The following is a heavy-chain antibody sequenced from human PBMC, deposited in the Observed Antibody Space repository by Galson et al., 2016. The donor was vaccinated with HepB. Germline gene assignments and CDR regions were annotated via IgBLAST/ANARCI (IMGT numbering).Heavy chain of an antibody. V-gene: IGHV2-5*02. CDR1: GFSLTTNGVG. Sequence: PALVKPTQTLTLTCNVSGFSLTTNGVGVGWIRQPPGKALEWLALIYWDDDKRYRPSLKNRLTISRDTSRNQVFHALTNMGPVDTATYFCGHRPVGMSTITFGSWGQGVLVTVSS. D-gene: IGHD5-24*01. J-gene: IGHJ4*02. CDR2: IYWDDDK. CDR3: GHRPVGMSTITFGS.